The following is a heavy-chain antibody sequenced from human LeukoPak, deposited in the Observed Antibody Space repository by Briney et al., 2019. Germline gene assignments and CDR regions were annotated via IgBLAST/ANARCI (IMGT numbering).Heavy chain of an antibody. V-gene: IGHV4-4*07. D-gene: IGHD3-22*01. CDR2: IYTSGST. CDR3: ARDAYSSASIDYFDY. CDR1: GGSISSYY. Sequence: SETLSLTCTVSGGSISSYYWSWIRQPAGKGLEWIGRIYTSGSTNYNPSFKSRVSMSVDTSKNQFSLKLRSVTAADTAAYYCARDAYSSASIDYFDYWGQGTLVTVSS. J-gene: IGHJ4*02.